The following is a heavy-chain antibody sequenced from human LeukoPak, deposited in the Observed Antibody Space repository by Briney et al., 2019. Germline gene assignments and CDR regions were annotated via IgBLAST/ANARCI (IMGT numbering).Heavy chain of an antibody. D-gene: IGHD3-16*01. J-gene: IGHJ5*02. CDR2: IKQDGSEK. Sequence: GGSLRLSCAASGFTFSSYWMSWVRQAPGKGLEWVANIKQDGSEKYYVDSVKGRFTISRDNAKNSLYLQMNSLRAEDTAVYYCARTSLQITRGWFDPWGQGTLVTVSS. CDR3: ARTSLQITRGWFDP. CDR1: GFTFSSYW. V-gene: IGHV3-7*01.